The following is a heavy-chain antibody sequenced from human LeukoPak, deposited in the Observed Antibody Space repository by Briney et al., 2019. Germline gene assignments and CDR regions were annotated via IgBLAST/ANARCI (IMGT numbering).Heavy chain of an antibody. CDR1: GFTFSSYE. CDR3: ARQIWFDP. J-gene: IGHJ5*02. V-gene: IGHV3-48*03. CDR2: ISSSGSTM. Sequence: PGGSLRLSCAASGFTFSSYEMHWVRQAPGKGLEWVSYISSSGSTMYYADSVKGPFTISRDNAKNSLYLQMNSLRAEDTAVYYCARQIWFDPWGQGTLVTVSS.